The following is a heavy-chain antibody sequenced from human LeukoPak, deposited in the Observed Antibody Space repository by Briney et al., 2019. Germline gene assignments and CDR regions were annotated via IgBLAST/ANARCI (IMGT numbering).Heavy chain of an antibody. CDR1: GFTFSSYG. CDR2: IWYDGSNK. Sequence: PGRSLRLSCAASGFTFSSYGMHWVRQAPGKGLEWVAVIWYDGSNKYYADSVKGRFTISRDNSKNTLYLQMNSLRAEDTAVYYCARLYGSYPGWFDPWGQGTLVTVS. CDR3: ARLYGSYPGWFDP. V-gene: IGHV3-33*01. D-gene: IGHD2-15*01. J-gene: IGHJ5*02.